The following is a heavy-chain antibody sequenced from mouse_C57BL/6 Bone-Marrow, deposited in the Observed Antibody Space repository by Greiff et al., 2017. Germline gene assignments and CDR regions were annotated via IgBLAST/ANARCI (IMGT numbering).Heavy chain of an antibody. CDR2: ISYDGCN. Sequence: DVKLQESGPGLVKPSQSLSLTCSVTGYSFTSGYYWNWIRQFPGNKLEWMGYISYDGCNNYNPSLKNRISITLDTSKNQFFLKLNSVTTEDTATYNCARHHYHAMDYWGQGTSVTVSS. J-gene: IGHJ4*01. CDR3: ARHHYHAMDY. V-gene: IGHV3-6*01. CDR1: GYSFTSGYY.